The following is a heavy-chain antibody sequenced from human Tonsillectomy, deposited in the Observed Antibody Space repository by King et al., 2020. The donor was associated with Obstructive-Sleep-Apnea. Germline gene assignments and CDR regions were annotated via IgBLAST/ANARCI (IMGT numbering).Heavy chain of an antibody. D-gene: IGHD5-18*01. Sequence: VTLKESGPVLVKPTETLTLTCTVSGSSLSNARMGVSWIRQPPGKALEWLAHIFSNDEKSYSTSLKSRLTISKDTSKSQVVLTMTNMDPVDTATYYCARIQDTAMVTNWFDPWGQGTLVTVSS. CDR1: GSSLSNARMG. CDR3: ARIQDTAMVTNWFDP. CDR2: IFSNDEK. J-gene: IGHJ5*02. V-gene: IGHV2-26*01.